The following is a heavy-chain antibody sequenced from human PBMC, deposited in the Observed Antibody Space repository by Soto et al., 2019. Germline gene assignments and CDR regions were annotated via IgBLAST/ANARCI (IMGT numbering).Heavy chain of an antibody. Sequence: ASETLSLTCTVSGGSISSGGYYWSWIRQHPGKGLEWIGYIYYSGSTYYNTSLKSRVTISVDTSKNQFSLKLSSVTAADTAVYYCARAPVDYYDSSSYPRNYFDYWGQGTLVTVSS. CDR2: IYYSGST. CDR1: GGSISSGGYY. V-gene: IGHV4-31*03. CDR3: ARAPVDYYDSSSYPRNYFDY. J-gene: IGHJ4*02. D-gene: IGHD3-22*01.